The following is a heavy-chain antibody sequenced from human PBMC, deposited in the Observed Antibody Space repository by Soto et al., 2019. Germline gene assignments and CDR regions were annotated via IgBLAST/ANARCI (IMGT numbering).Heavy chain of an antibody. V-gene: IGHV4-39*01. CDR3: ARLNGYCISTNCHGYYGMDV. Sequence: TSETLSLTCTVSGGSVSSSSHSWGWIRQPPGKGLEWIGTIYSSENTYYNPSLMSRVTISVDTSKNQFSLKLSSVTAADTAVYYCARLNGYCISTNCHGYYGMDVWGQGTTVTVSS. D-gene: IGHD2-2*01. CDR2: IYSSENT. CDR1: GGSVSSSSHS. J-gene: IGHJ6*02.